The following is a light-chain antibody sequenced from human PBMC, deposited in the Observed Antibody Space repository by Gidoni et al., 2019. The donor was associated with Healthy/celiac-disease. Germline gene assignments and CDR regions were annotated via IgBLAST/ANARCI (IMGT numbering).Light chain of an antibody. Sequence: QSALTQPASVSGSPGPSITISCTGTSSDVGGYNYVSWYQQHPGKAPKLMIYEVSNRPSGVSNRFSGAKSGNTASLTITGLQAEDEADYYCSSYTSSSTRVLFGGGTKLTVL. CDR2: EVS. V-gene: IGLV2-14*01. CDR3: SSYTSSSTRVL. J-gene: IGLJ2*01. CDR1: SSDVGGYNY.